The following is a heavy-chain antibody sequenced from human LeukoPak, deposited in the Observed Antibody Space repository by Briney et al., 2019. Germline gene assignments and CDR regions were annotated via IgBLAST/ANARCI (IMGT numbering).Heavy chain of an antibody. CDR1: GFTFSDYY. CDR2: ISSSGSTI. CDR3: ARYSYYDFWSGYTYYFDY. J-gene: IGHJ4*02. V-gene: IGHV3-11*01. Sequence: GGSLRLSCAASGFTFSDYYMSWIRQAPGKGLEWVSYISSSGSTIYYADSVKGRFTISRDNAKNSLCLQMNSLRAEDTAVYYCARYSYYDFWSGYTYYFDYWGQGTLVTVSS. D-gene: IGHD3-3*01.